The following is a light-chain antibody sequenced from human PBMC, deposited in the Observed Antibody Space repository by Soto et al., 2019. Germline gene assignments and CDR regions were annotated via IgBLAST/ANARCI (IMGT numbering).Light chain of an antibody. J-gene: IGLJ3*02. CDR1: SGDVGAYDR. V-gene: IGLV2-11*01. CDR2: DVT. Sequence: QSALTQPRSVSGSPGQSVTISCTGTSGDVGAYDRVSSYQHHPTKAPKLIIYDVTNRPSGVPYRFSGSKSGSTASLTISGLQAEYEADYYCCSHAGGSSWVFGGGTKLTVL. CDR3: CSHAGGSSWV.